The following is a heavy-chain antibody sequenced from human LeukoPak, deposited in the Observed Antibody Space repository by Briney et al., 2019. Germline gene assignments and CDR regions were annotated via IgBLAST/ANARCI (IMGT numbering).Heavy chain of an antibody. J-gene: IGHJ6*02. CDR2: IYYSGST. D-gene: IGHD4-17*01. CDR1: GGSISRYY. Sequence: SSETLSLTCTVSGGSISRYYWNWIRQPPGKGLEWIGYIYYSGSTNYNPSLKSRVTISVDTSKNQFSLTVSSVTAADTAVYYCARTYGDYDPFSYYYYGMDVWGQGTTVTVSS. CDR3: ARTYGDYDPFSYYYYGMDV. V-gene: IGHV4-59*01.